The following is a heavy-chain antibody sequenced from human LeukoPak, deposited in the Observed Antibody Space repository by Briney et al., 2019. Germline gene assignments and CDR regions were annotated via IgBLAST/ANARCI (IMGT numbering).Heavy chain of an antibody. CDR2: IIPIFGTA. Sequence: SVKVSCKASAGTFSSYAISWVRQAPRQGLEWMGGIIPIFGTANYAQKSQGRVTITADESTSTAYMELSSLRSEDTAVYYCARPTGKPARAKINDAFDIWGQGTMVTVSS. CDR3: ARPTGKPARAKINDAFDI. CDR1: AGTFSSYA. D-gene: IGHD1-1*01. V-gene: IGHV1-69*13. J-gene: IGHJ3*02.